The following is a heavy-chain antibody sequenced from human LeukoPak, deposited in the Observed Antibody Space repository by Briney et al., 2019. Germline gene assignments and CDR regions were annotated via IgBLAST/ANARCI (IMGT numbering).Heavy chain of an antibody. D-gene: IGHD3-10*02. Sequence: GGSLRLSCVVSGFTFTNYWMGWVRQAPGKGLEWVSYISSSGSTIYYADSVKGRFTISRDNAKNSLYLQMNSLRAEDTAVYYCAELGITMIGGVWGKGTTVTISS. CDR2: ISSSGSTI. J-gene: IGHJ6*04. V-gene: IGHV3-48*03. CDR1: GFTFTNYW. CDR3: AELGITMIGGV.